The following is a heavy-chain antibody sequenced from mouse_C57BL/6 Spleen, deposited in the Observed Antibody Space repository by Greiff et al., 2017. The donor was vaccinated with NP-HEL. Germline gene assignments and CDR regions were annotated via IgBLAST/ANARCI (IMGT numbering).Heavy chain of an antibody. V-gene: IGHV5-6*01. J-gene: IGHJ2*01. CDR1: GFTFSSYG. CDR3: ARQYGVDY. CDR2: ISSGGSYT. D-gene: IGHD1-1*02. Sequence: EVMLVESGGDLVKPGGSLKLSCAASGFTFSSYGMSWVRQTPDKRLEWVATISSGGSYTYYPDSVKGRFTISRDNAKNTLYLQMSSLKSEDTAMYYCARQYGVDYWGQGTTLTVSS.